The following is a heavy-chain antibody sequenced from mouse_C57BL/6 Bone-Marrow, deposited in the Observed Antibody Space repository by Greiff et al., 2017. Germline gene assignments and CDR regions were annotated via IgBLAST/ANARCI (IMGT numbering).Heavy chain of an antibody. Sequence: DVQLQESGPELVKPGDSVKISCKASGYSFTGYFMNWVMQSHGKSLEWIGRINPYNGDTFYNQKFKGKATLTVDKSSSTAHMELRSLTSEDSAVYYCARDGSSYGWYFDVWGTGTTVTVSS. CDR3: ARDGSSYGWYFDV. CDR2: INPYNGDT. CDR1: GYSFTGYF. J-gene: IGHJ1*03. V-gene: IGHV1-20*01. D-gene: IGHD1-1*01.